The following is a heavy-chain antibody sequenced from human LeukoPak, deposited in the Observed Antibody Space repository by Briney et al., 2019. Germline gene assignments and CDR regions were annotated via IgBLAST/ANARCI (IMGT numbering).Heavy chain of an antibody. V-gene: IGHV3-30*02. D-gene: IGHD1-26*01. CDR1: GFTFSSYA. CDR3: AKGRGSYYQIDI. J-gene: IGHJ3*02. CDR2: IRYDGSNK. Sequence: GGSLRPSCAASGFTFSSYAMSWVRQAPGKGLEWVAFIRYDGSNKYYADSVKGRFTISRDNSKNTLYLQMNSLRAEDTAVYYCAKGRGSYYQIDIWGQGTMVTVSS.